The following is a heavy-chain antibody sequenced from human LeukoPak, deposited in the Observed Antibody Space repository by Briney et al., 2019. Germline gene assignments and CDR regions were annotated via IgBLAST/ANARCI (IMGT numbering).Heavy chain of an antibody. CDR3: ARRQSYYNASPFDY. CDR1: GGSISSYY. D-gene: IGHD3-10*01. V-gene: IGHV4-59*12. J-gene: IGHJ4*02. CDR2: IYYSGST. Sequence: SETLSLTCTVSGGSISSYYWSWIRQPPGKGLEWIGYIYYSGSTNYNPSLKSRVTISVDTSKNQLSLKLSSVTAADTAVYYCARRQSYYNASPFDYWGQGTLVTVSS.